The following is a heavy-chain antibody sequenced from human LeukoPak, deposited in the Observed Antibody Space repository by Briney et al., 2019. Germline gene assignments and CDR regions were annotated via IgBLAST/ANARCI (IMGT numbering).Heavy chain of an antibody. CDR1: GGSISSYY. CDR3: ARLTRLSTSPDRYYLDY. CDR2: IYTSGGT. D-gene: IGHD6-6*01. Sequence: SETLSLTCTVSGGSISSYYWSRIRQPPGKGLEWIGYIYTSGGTNYIPSLKGRVTISIDTSKNQFSLKLSSVTAADSAVYYCARLTRLSTSPDRYYLDYWGQGTLVTVSS. V-gene: IGHV4-4*09. J-gene: IGHJ4*02.